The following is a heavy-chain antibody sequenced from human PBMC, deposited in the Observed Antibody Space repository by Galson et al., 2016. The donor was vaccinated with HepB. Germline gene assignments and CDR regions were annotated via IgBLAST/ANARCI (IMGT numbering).Heavy chain of an antibody. CDR1: LDTISITGYF. D-gene: IGHD6-13*01. J-gene: IGHJ4*02. CDR3: ARYGSWTGFDY. V-gene: IGHV4-31*03. Sequence: TLSLTCTVSLDTISITGYFWSWIRQLPGGGLEWIGYISHGGSVYLNPSLKSRTVISVDTSKNQFSLDVRSVTAADTAVYFCARYGSWTGFDYWGRGTLVTVSS. CDR2: ISHGGSV.